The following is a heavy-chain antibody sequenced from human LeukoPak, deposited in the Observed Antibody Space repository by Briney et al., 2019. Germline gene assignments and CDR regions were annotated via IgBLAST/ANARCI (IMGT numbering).Heavy chain of an antibody. V-gene: IGHV3-23*01. CDR3: AKDIVVVPAAMSFFDY. J-gene: IGHJ4*02. Sequence: QSGGSLRLSCAASGFTFSSYAMSWVRQAPGKGLELVSAISGSGGSTYYADSVKGRFTISRDNSKNTLYLQMNSLRAEDTAVYYCAKDIVVVPAAMSFFDYWGQGTLVTVSS. CDR1: GFTFSSYA. D-gene: IGHD2-2*01. CDR2: ISGSGGST.